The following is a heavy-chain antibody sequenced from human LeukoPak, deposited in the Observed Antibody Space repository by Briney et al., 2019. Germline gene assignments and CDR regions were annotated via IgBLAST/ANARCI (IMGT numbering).Heavy chain of an antibody. J-gene: IGHJ4*02. D-gene: IGHD4-17*01. CDR2: IYYSGST. CDR3: ARSLSVTTGGYFGY. V-gene: IGHV4-59*08. Sequence: PSETLSLTCTVSGGSISSYYWSWIRQPPGKGLEWIGFIYYSGSTNYNPSLKSRVTISVDTSKSQVSLKLSSVTAADTAVYYCARSLSVTTGGYFGYWGQGTLVTVSS. CDR1: GGSISSYY.